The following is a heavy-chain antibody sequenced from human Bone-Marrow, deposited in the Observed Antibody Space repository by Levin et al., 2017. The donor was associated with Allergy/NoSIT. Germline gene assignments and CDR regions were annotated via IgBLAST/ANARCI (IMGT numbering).Heavy chain of an antibody. CDR1: GGSISTGGFH. D-gene: IGHD5-24*01. V-gene: IGHV4-31*03. J-gene: IGHJ4*02. CDR2: IYYSGNT. CDR3: AREDGYVFDS. Sequence: SQTLSLTCSLSGGSISTGGFHWRWVRQRPGKGLEGIGYIYYSGNTYYNPSLQSRLSISIDTSKNQFSMRLTSVPAADTAVYSCAREDGYVFDSWGPGPLVTVSS.